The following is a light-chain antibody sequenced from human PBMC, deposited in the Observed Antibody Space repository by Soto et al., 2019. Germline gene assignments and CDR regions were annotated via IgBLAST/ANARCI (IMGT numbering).Light chain of an antibody. CDR1: NIGSKS. CDR2: YDS. V-gene: IGLV3-21*04. CDR3: QVWDSSSDHLYV. Sequence: SYELTQPPSVSVAPGKTARITCGGNNIGSKSVHWYQQKPGQAPVLVIYYDSDRPSGIPERFSGSNSGNTATLTISRVEAGDESDYYSQVWDSSSDHLYVFGPGTKVTVL. J-gene: IGLJ1*01.